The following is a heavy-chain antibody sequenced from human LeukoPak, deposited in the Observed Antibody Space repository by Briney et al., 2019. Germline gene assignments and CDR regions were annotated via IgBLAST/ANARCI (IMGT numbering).Heavy chain of an antibody. V-gene: IGHV3-30*09. CDR2: ISYDGSNK. D-gene: IGHD5-18*01. CDR1: GFTFSSYA. J-gene: IGHJ4*02. Sequence: GGSLRLSCAASGFTFSSYAMHWVRQAPGKGLECVAVISYDGSNKYYADSVKGRFAISRDNSKNTLYLQMNSLRAEDTAVYYCAKRIQSAMATGYWGQGTLVTVSS. CDR3: AKRIQSAMATGY.